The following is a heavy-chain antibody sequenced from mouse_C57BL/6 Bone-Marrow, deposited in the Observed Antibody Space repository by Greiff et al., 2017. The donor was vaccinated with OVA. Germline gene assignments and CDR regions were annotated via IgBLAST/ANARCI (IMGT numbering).Heavy chain of an antibody. CDR1: GYTFTSYW. Sequence: QVQLQQPGAELVRPGSSVKLSCKASGYTFTSYWMHWVKQRPIQGLEWIGNIDPSDSETHYNQKFKDKAILTVDKSSSTAYMQLSSLTSEDAAVYYCARALYYYGSSHVWGTGTTVTVSS. D-gene: IGHD1-1*01. J-gene: IGHJ1*03. CDR3: ARALYYYGSSHV. V-gene: IGHV1-52*01. CDR2: IDPSDSET.